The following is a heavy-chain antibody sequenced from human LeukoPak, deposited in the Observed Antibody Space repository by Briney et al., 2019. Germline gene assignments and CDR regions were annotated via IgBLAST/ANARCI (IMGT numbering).Heavy chain of an antibody. Sequence: SETLSLTCTVSGYSISSGYYWGWIRQPPGKGLEWIGSIYHSGSTYYNPSLKSRVTISVDTSKNQFSLKLSSVTAADTAVYYCARRGYSSSWAFDYWGQGTLVTVSS. V-gene: IGHV4-38-2*02. CDR2: IYHSGST. J-gene: IGHJ4*02. CDR3: ARRGYSSSWAFDY. D-gene: IGHD6-13*01. CDR1: GYSISSGYY.